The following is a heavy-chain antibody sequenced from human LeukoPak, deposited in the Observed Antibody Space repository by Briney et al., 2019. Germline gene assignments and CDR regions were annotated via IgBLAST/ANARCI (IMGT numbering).Heavy chain of an antibody. Sequence: GRSLRLSCAASGFTFSSYSMNWVRQAPGKGLEWVSYISSSSSTIYYADSVKGRFTISRDNAKNSLYLQMNSLRDEDTAVYYCARDHDTAYCGGDCYSPYYYYGMDVWGQGTTVTVSS. CDR1: GFTFSSYS. CDR2: ISSSSSTI. CDR3: ARDHDTAYCGGDCYSPYYYYGMDV. J-gene: IGHJ6*02. D-gene: IGHD2-21*02. V-gene: IGHV3-48*02.